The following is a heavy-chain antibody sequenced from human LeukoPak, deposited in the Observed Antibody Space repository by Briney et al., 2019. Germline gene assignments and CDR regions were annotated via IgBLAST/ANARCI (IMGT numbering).Heavy chain of an antibody. J-gene: IGHJ3*02. Sequence: GESLKISCKGSGYSFINYWIGWVRQMPGKGLAWMGIIYPGGSGIRYSPSFQGQVTISADKSINTAFLQWSSLRASDTAMYYCSRQLSSGWHHAAFDIWGLGTLVTVSS. CDR1: GYSFINYW. D-gene: IGHD6-19*01. CDR3: SRQLSSGWHHAAFDI. V-gene: IGHV5-51*01. CDR2: IYPGGSGI.